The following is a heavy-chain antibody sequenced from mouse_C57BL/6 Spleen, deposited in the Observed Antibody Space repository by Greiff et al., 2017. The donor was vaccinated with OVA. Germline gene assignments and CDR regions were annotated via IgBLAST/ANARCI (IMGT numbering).Heavy chain of an antibody. Sequence: QVQLLQSGAELARPGASLKMSCEASGYTFTSYTMHWVKQRPGQGLEWMGYINPSSGYTKYNQKFKDRATLTADKSSSTAYMQLSSLTSEDSTVYYCANNGSCSYYAMDYWGQGTTVTVSS. V-gene: IGHV1-4*01. J-gene: IGHJ4*01. CDR2: INPSSGYT. CDR3: ANNGSCSYYAMDY. D-gene: IGHD1-1*01. CDR1: GYTFTSYT.